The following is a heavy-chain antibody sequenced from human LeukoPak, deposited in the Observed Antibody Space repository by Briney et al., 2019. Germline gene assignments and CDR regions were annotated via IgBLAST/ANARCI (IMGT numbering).Heavy chain of an antibody. CDR3: ARDLYYDSTLGY. D-gene: IGHD3-22*01. CDR2: IYYSGST. J-gene: IGHJ4*02. Sequence: SETLSLTCTVSGGSISSYYWSWIRQPPGKGLEWIGYIYYSGSTNYNPSLKSRVTISVDTSKNQFSLKLSSVTAADTAVYYCARDLYYDSTLGYWDQGTLVTVSS. V-gene: IGHV4-59*12. CDR1: GGSISSYY.